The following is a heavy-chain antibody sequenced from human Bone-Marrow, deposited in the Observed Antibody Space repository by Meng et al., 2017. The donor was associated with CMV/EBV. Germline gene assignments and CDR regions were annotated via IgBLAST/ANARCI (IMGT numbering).Heavy chain of an antibody. CDR1: GFTFDDYG. V-gene: IGHV3-20*04. J-gene: IGHJ4*02. CDR2: INWNGGST. Sequence: GESLKISCAASGFTFDDYGMSWVRQAPGKGLEWVSGINWNGGSTGYADSVKGRFTISRDNAKNSLYLQMNSLRAEDTALYYCAREGFQLYFAYWGPGALVTCSS. CDR3: AREGFQLYFAY. D-gene: IGHD2-2*01.